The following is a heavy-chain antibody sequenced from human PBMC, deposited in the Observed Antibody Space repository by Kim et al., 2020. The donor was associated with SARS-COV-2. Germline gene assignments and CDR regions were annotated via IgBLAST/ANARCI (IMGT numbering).Heavy chain of an antibody. CDR2: IKTNTGNP. D-gene: IGHD3-10*01. V-gene: IGHV7-4-1*02. J-gene: IGHJ6*02. CDR1: GYTFTSYA. Sequence: ASVKVSCKDSGYTFTSYAMNWVRQAPGQGLEWMGWIKTNTGNPTYAQGFTGRFVFSLDTSVSTAYLQISSLKAEDTAVYYCARVYQYYYGSGSYFRYYYYYGIDVWGQGTTVTVSS. CDR3: ARVYQYYYGSGSYFRYYYYYGIDV.